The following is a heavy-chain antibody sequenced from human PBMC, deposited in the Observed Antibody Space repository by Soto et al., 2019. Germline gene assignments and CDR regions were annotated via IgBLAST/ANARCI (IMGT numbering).Heavy chain of an antibody. CDR2: IYYRGST. D-gene: IGHD6-6*01. CDR3: ARVGAARPGAYDL. J-gene: IGHJ3*01. V-gene: IGHV4-31*01. Sequence: PGQGREWIEYIYYRGSTYYNPSLKSQVTISVDTSKDQFSLKLSSVAAADTAVYYCARVGAARPGAYDLWGQGTMVNVS.